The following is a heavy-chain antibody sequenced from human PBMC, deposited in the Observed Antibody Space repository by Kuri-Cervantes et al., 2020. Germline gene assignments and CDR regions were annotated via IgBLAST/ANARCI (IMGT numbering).Heavy chain of an antibody. V-gene: IGHV4-34*01. Sequence: GSLRLSCAVYGASFSPYYWNWSRQPPGKGLEWIGEINHSGGTNYNPSLKSRVTMSVDTSKNQFSRHLTSLTAAATAMYYCARGRNGDTTSPPWGQGTLVTVSS. CDR1: GASFSPYY. D-gene: IGHD1-14*01. CDR2: INHSGGT. CDR3: ARGRNGDTTSPP. J-gene: IGHJ5*02.